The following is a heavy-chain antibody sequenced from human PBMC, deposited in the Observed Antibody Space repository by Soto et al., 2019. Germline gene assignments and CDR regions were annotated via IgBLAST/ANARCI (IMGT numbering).Heavy chain of an antibody. Sequence: SQTLSLTCAISGDSVSANGAAWNWIRQSPSRGFEWLGRTYYKSEWYSDYAVSVKSRININVDVSKNQFSLQLNSVTPEDTAVYFCARYDFLTGRRFDPWGQGTPVTVSS. J-gene: IGHJ5*02. V-gene: IGHV6-1*01. D-gene: IGHD3-9*01. CDR1: GDSVSANGAA. CDR3: ARYDFLTGRRFDP. CDR2: TYYKSEWYS.